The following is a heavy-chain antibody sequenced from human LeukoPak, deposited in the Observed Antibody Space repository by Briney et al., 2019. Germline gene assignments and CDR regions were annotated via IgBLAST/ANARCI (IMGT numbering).Heavy chain of an antibody. Sequence: GGSLRLSCAASGFTVSSNYMSWVRQAPGKGLEWVSDIYSGGSTYYADSVKGRFTISRDNSKNTLYLQMNSLRAEDTAVYYCAREWDVEMATNYYYYGMDVWGQGTTVTVSS. CDR1: GFTVSSNY. CDR3: AREWDVEMATNYYYYGMDV. V-gene: IGHV3-66*01. D-gene: IGHD5-12*01. CDR2: IYSGGST. J-gene: IGHJ6*02.